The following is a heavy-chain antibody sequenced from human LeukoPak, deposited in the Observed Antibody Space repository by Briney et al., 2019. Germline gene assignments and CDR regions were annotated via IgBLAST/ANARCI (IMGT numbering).Heavy chain of an antibody. CDR3: ARAGCSSTSCHDY. J-gene: IGHJ4*02. CDR1: GFTFSTYSM. CDR2: IYHSGST. Sequence: GSLRLSCAASGFTFSTYSMNWVRQAPGKGLEWIGYIYHSGSTYYNPSPKSRVTISVDRSKNQFSLKLSSVTAADTAVYYCARAGCSSTSCHDYWGQGTLVTVSS. D-gene: IGHD2-2*01. V-gene: IGHV4-4*02.